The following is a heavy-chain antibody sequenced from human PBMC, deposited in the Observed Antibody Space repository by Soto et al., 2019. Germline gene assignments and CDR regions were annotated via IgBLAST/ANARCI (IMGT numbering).Heavy chain of an antibody. J-gene: IGHJ5*02. D-gene: IGHD2-2*01. CDR3: ALTVPAATSFDP. CDR1: GGTFSSYA. CDR2: IIPIFGTA. Sequence: QGQLVQSGAEVKKPGSSVKVSCKASGGTFSSYAISWVRQAPGQGLEWMGGIIPIFGTANYAQKFPGRVTLTADESTSTAYMELSSLRSEDTAVYCCALTVPAATSFDPWGQGTLFTVSS. V-gene: IGHV1-69*12.